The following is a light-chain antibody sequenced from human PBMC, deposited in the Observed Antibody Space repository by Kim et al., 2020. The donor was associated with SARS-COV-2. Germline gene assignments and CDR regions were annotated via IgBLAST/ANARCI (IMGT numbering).Light chain of an antibody. CDR3: VLYLGSGRYA. CDR1: SGSVSGSYF. Sequence: GTGILTCGLSSGSVSGSYFPSWYRQTPGQAPHTLIYNTTTRSSGVPDRLSGSILGNKAALTITGAQTEDEFDYYCVLYLGSGRYAFGPGTKVTVL. V-gene: IGLV8-61*01. CDR2: NTT. J-gene: IGLJ1*01.